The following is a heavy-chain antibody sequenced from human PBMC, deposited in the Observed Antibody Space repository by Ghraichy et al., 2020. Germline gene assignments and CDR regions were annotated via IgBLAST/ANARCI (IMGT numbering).Heavy chain of an antibody. V-gene: IGHV4-61*01. CDR2: IYDSGST. J-gene: IGHJ4*02. D-gene: IGHD1-26*01. CDR1: GGSVSSGSYY. CDR3: ARGRIVGVTGYYFDN. Sequence: SQTLSLTCIVSGGSVSSGSYYWSWIRHPPGKGLEWIGYIYDSGSTDYNPSLKSRVTIAADTSKNQFSLKLSSVTAADTAVYYCARGRIVGVTGYYFDNWGQGTLVTVSS.